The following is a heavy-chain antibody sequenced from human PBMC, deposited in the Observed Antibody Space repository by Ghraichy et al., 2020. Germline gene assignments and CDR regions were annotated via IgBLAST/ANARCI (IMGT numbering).Heavy chain of an antibody. CDR3: ARGVLIQLERSYNWFDP. V-gene: IGHV4-59*01. D-gene: IGHD1-1*01. Sequence: SETLSLTCTVSGGSISSYYWSWIRQPPGKGLEWIGYIYYSGSTNYNPSLKSRVTISVDTSKNQFSLKLSSVTAADTAVYYCARGVLIQLERSYNWFDPWGQGTLVTVSS. CDR2: IYYSGST. CDR1: GGSISSYY. J-gene: IGHJ5*02.